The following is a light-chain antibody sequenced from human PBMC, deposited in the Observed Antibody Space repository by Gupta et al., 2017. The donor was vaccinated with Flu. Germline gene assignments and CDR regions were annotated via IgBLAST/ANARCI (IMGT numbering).Light chain of an antibody. CDR2: EGG. V-gene: IGLV2-23*03. J-gene: IGLJ3*02. CDR3: SSYAGSNTFVL. Sequence: ALTQPASVSGSPGQSITISCTGASSDVGSYSVGSWYQQHPGKAPRLMIYEGGERPSGVSNRFSGSKSGNTASLIISGLQAEDEAVYYCSSYAGSNTFVLFGGGTKRTVL. CDR1: SSDVGSYSV.